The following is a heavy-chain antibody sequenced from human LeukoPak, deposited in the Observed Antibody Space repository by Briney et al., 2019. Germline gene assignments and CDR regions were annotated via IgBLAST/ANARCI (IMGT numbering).Heavy chain of an antibody. Sequence: PSETLSLTCTVSGDSIDSYYWSWIRQPPGKGLEWIGYIYYRGTTSYNPFLKSRVTISVDTSKNQFSLKLNPVTAADTAVYYCARLPRYGGYDHFDYWGQGILVIVSS. D-gene: IGHD5-12*01. CDR2: IYYRGTT. V-gene: IGHV4-59*12. CDR1: GDSIDSYY. J-gene: IGHJ4*02. CDR3: ARLPRYGGYDHFDY.